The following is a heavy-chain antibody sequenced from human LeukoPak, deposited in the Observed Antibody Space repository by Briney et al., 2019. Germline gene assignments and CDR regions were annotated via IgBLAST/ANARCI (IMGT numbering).Heavy chain of an antibody. Sequence: SVKVSCKASGGSFSSYAINWVRQAPGQGLEWMGGIIPIFGTANYAQKFQGRVTITADESTSTAYMELSSLRSEDTAVYYCARGYDTSGYRVLWFDPWGHGTLVTVSS. J-gene: IGHJ5*02. D-gene: IGHD3-22*01. CDR1: GGSFSSYA. CDR2: IIPIFGTA. V-gene: IGHV1-69*13. CDR3: ARGYDTSGYRVLWFDP.